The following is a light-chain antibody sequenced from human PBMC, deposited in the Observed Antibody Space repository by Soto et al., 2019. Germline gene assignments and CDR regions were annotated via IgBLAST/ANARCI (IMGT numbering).Light chain of an antibody. CDR2: DVS. Sequence: QSVLTQPASVSGSPGQSITVSCTGTSDDVGTYNYVSWYQQHPGKAPKLIIYDVSYRPSGVSNRFSGSKSGNTASLTISGLQAEDEADYYCSSYTSNSTVVFGGGTKLTVL. V-gene: IGLV2-14*03. CDR3: SSYTSNSTVV. J-gene: IGLJ2*01. CDR1: SDDVGTYNY.